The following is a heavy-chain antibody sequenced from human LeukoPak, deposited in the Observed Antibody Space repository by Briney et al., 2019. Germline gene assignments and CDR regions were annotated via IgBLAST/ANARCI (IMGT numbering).Heavy chain of an antibody. CDR2: ISGSGGST. J-gene: IGHJ4*02. CDR3: AREKQLALDS. V-gene: IGHV3-23*01. Sequence: PGGSLRLSCAASGFTFRCYGMSWVRQAPGKGLGWVSAISGSGGSTHYTDSVKGRLTISRDNSKNTLYLQINSLRAEDTALYYCAREKQLALDSWGQGTLVTVSS. D-gene: IGHD6-13*01. CDR1: GFTFRCYG.